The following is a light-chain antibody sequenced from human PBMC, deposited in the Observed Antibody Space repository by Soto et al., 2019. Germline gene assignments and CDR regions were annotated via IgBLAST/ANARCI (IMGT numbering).Light chain of an antibody. J-gene: IGLJ1*01. CDR3: NSYTSSTSLPYV. CDR2: EVR. V-gene: IGLV2-14*01. CDR1: SNDIGGYNY. Sequence: QSVLTQPASVSGSPGQSITISCTGTSNDIGGYNYVSWYQQHPGKAPKLLIFEVRSRPSGVSNRFSGSKSGNTASLTISALQPEDEADYFCNSYTSSTSLPYVFGTGTKVTVL.